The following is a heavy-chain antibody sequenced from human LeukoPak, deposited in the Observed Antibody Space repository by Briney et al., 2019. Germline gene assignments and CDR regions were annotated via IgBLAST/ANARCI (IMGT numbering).Heavy chain of an antibody. Sequence: GGSLRLSCAACGFTFSSYGMHWVRQAPGKGLEWVAVISYDGSNKYYADSVKGRFTVSRDNAKNTRYLQMNSLRAEDTAVYYYARERKYDSNFDYWGQGTLVTVSS. CDR3: ARERKYDSNFDY. D-gene: IGHD1-1*01. CDR2: ISYDGSNK. V-gene: IGHV3-30*03. J-gene: IGHJ4*02. CDR1: GFTFSSYG.